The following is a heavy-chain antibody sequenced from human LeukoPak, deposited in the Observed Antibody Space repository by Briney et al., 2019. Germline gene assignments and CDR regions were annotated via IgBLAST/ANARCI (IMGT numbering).Heavy chain of an antibody. V-gene: IGHV3-23*05. CDR3: ARQLGYCSDGNCYFDY. CDR1: GFIFSNYA. J-gene: IGHJ4*02. D-gene: IGHD2-15*01. Sequence: GGSLRLSCAASGFIFSNYAMSWVRQAPGRGLEWVSAIGTSGGSTYYADSVKGRFPISRDNSKNTLHLQMNSLRAEDTAVYHCARQLGYCSDGNCYFDYWGQGTLVTVSS. CDR2: IGTSGGST.